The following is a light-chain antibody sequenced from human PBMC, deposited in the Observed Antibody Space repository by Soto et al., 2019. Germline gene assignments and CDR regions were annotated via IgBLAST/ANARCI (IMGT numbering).Light chain of an antibody. J-gene: IGKJ1*01. V-gene: IGKV1-5*03. CDR2: KAS. Sequence: DIHITQTKSTLSAAVGDRFTITCRASQSISNWLAWYQQKPGKAPKLLIYKASSLESGIPSRFSGSGSGTEFTLTISSLQPEDVATYYCQKYNSAPCTFGEGTKVDI. CDR1: QSISNW. CDR3: QKYNSAPCT.